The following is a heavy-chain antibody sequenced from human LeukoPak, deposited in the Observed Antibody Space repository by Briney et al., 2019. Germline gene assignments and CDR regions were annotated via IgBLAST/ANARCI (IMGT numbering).Heavy chain of an antibody. CDR1: GFTFSSYS. V-gene: IGHV3-21*01. Sequence: GGSLRLSCAASGFTFSSYSMNWVRQAPGKGLEWVSSISSSSSYIYYADSVKGRFTISRDNAKNSLYLQMNSLRAEDTAVYYCAKGRRVGDYFDYWGQGTLVTVSS. J-gene: IGHJ4*02. CDR2: ISSSSSYI. D-gene: IGHD4-17*01. CDR3: AKGRRVGDYFDY.